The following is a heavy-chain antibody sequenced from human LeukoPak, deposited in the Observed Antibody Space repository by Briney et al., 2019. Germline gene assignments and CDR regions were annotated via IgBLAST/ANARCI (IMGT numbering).Heavy chain of an antibody. CDR2: IYYSGST. J-gene: IGHJ5*02. CDR1: GGSISSSSYY. V-gene: IGHV4-39*07. Sequence: SETLSLTCTVSGGSISSSSYYWGGIRQPPGKGLEWIGSIYYSGSTYYNPSLKSRVTISVDTSKNQFSLKLSSVTAADTAVYYCATLGEAWFDPWGQGTLVTVSS. CDR3: ATLGEAWFDP. D-gene: IGHD3-10*01.